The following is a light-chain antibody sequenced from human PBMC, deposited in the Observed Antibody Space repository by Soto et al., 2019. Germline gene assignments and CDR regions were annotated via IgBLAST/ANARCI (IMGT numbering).Light chain of an antibody. CDR3: AAWDDSLSGGV. Sequence: QSVLTQPPSASGTPGQRVIISCSGSTSNIGSNYVYWYQQLPGTAPKLLIYTNNQRPSGVPDPFSGSKSGTSASLAISGLRSEDEADYYCAAWDDSLSGGVFGTGTKVTVL. V-gene: IGLV1-47*01. CDR2: TNN. J-gene: IGLJ1*01. CDR1: TSNIGSNY.